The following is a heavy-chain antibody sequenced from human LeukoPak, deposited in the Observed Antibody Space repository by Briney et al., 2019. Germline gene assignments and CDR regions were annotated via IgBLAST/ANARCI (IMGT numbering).Heavy chain of an antibody. CDR1: GFTMSSSW. D-gene: IGHD6-19*01. V-gene: IGHV3-7*04. CDR2: INEDGSEN. J-gene: IGHJ4*02. CDR3: ARDRGWYHADY. Sequence: GGSLRLSCTVSGFTMSSSWMSWVRQAPGKGLEWVANINEDGSENNYVGSVKGRSTISRDNAKNSLFLQMNSLRAEDTAVYYCARDRGWYHADYWGQGTLVTVSA.